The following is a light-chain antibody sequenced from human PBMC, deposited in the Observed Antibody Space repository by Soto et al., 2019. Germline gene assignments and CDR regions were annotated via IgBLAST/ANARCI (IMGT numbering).Light chain of an antibody. V-gene: IGLV2-23*01. J-gene: IGLJ1*01. CDR3: CAHAGRNTYV. Sequence: QSALTQPASVSGSPGQSITISCTGTSSDVGSGNVVSWYQHYPGKAPQLMIYEGFKRPSGVSSRFSGSKSGNTASLTISGLQAEDEAEYYCCAHAGRNTYVFETGTKVTVL. CDR1: SSDVGSGNV. CDR2: EGF.